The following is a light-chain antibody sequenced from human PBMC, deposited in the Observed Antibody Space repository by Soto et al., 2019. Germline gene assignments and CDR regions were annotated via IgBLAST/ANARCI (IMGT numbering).Light chain of an antibody. CDR3: AAWDDSLNGPR. V-gene: IGLV1-44*01. Sequence: QAVVTQPPSASGTPGQRVTISCSGGSSNIGSNTVNWYQQLPGTAPKLLIYSNDQRPSGVPDRFSGSKSGTSASLAISGLQSEDEADYYCAAWDDSLNGPRFGGGTQLTVL. CDR2: SND. J-gene: IGLJ3*02. CDR1: SSNIGSNT.